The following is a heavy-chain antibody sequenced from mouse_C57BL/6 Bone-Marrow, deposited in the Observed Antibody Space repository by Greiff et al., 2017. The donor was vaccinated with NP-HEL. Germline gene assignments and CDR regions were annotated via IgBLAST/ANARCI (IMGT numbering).Heavy chain of an antibody. J-gene: IGHJ2*01. V-gene: IGHV14-4*01. CDR2: IDPENGDT. CDR1: GFNIKDDY. D-gene: IGHD2-3*01. CDR3: TSYDGSVDY. Sequence: VQLPQSGAELVRPGASVKLSCTASGFNIKDDYMHWVKQRPEQGLEWIGWIDPENGDTEYASKFQGKATITADTSSNTAYLQLSSLTSEDTAVYYCTSYDGSVDYWGQGTTLTVSS.